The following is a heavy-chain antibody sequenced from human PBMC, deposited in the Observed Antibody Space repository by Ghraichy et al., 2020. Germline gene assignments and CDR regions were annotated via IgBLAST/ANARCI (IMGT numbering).Heavy chain of an antibody. CDR2: ISLSSGDT. V-gene: IGHV1-2*02. CDR1: GYTFIAYF. J-gene: IGHJ5*02. CDR3: ARDGGVIGTGGWFHP. D-gene: IGHD1/OR15-1a*01. Sequence: ASVKVSCKASGYTFIAYFIHWVRQAPGQGLEWMGWISLSSGDTRHAQKFQDRVTMTGDTSNSTVYIQLSGLTSEDTAVYYCARDGGVIGTGGWFHPWGQGGLVTVPS.